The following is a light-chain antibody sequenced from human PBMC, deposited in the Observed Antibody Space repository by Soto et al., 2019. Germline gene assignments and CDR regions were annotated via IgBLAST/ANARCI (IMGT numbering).Light chain of an antibody. CDR1: QGVRNH. J-gene: IGKJ4*01. CDR3: VQHNCYPLT. CDR2: AAS. V-gene: IGKV1-17*03. Sequence: DIQMTQSPSVLSASVGDRVTITCRSSQGVRNHLAWFQQKPGKLHKRLIYAASSLQSGVPSRFSGSGSGTEFTLTISRLQPEDFATYYCVQHNCYPLTFVGGTKVQIK.